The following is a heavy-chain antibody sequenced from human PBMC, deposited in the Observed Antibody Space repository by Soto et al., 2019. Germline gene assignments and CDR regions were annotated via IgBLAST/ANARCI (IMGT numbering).Heavy chain of an antibody. CDR2: ISSSSSYI. CDR3: VIERAGTTMASTDV. D-gene: IGHD1-1*01. CDR1: GFPFSSYS. V-gene: IGHV3-21*01. J-gene: IGHJ6*02. Sequence: GGSLGLACAAYGFPFSSYSMNLVRQSPGKGLEWVSSISSSSSYIYYADSVKGRFTISRDNAKNSMYLQMNSLRAEDTAVYYCVIERAGTTMASTDVWGQGTXVTV.